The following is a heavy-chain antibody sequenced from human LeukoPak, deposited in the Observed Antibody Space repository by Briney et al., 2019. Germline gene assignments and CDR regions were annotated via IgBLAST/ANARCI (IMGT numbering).Heavy chain of an antibody. CDR3: ARDFPTGSGWYWPLSAGDY. D-gene: IGHD6-19*01. J-gene: IGHJ4*02. Sequence: GRSLRLSCAASGFTFSSYSMNWVRQAPGKGLEWVSSISSSSSYIYYADSVKGRFTISRDNAKNSLYLQMNSLRAEDTAVYYCARDFPTGSGWYWPLSAGDYWGQGTLVTVSS. V-gene: IGHV3-21*01. CDR2: ISSSSSYI. CDR1: GFTFSSYS.